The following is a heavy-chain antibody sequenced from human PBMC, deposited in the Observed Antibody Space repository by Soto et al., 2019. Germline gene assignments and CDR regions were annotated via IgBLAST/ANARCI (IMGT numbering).Heavy chain of an antibody. V-gene: IGHV4-4*02. Sequence: SETLSLTCAVSGGSISSSDWWSWVRQPPGKGLEWIGEIYHSGSTNYNPSLKSRVTISVDKSKNQFSLKLSSVTAADTAVYYCARRGQQLVLRFMDYWGQGTLVTVSS. CDR3: ARRGQQLVLRFMDY. CDR1: GGSISSSDW. D-gene: IGHD6-13*01. CDR2: IYHSGST. J-gene: IGHJ4*02.